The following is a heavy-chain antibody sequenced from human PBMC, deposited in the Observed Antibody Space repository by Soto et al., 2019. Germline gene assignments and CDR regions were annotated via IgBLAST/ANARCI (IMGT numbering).Heavy chain of an antibody. J-gene: IGHJ4*02. Sequence: PGESLKTSCKGSGYSFTSPWNGWVRPMPGEGLEWVAIVFPGDSDTRYRPSFHGRVTISADKSISTAYLQWSSLEASDTAMYYCVKSLPTPDSWGQGTLVTVSS. V-gene: IGHV5-51*01. CDR3: VKSLPTPDS. CDR2: VFPGDSDT. CDR1: GYSFTSPW.